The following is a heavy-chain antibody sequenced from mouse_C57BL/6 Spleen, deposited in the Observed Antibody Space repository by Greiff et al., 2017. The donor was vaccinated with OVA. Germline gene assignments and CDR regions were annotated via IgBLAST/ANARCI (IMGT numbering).Heavy chain of an antibody. D-gene: IGHD1-1*01. CDR3: AREGYGKNFDY. CDR1: GYTFTDYY. Sequence: EVQLQQSGPELVKPGASVKISCKASGYTFTDYYMNWVKQSHGKSLEWLGDINPNNGGTSYTQKFKGKATLTVDKSSSTAYMELRSLTSEDAAVYYCAREGYGKNFDYWGQGTTLTVSS. J-gene: IGHJ2*01. CDR2: INPNNGGT. V-gene: IGHV1-26*01.